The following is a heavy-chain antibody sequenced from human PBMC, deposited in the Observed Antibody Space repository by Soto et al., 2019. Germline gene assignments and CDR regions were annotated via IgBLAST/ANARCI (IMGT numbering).Heavy chain of an antibody. V-gene: IGHV4-4*07. Sequence: SETLSLTCTVSGGSIRSYYWSWIRQPAGKGLEWIGHIYTSGSSNYNPSLKSRVTMPVDTSKNQFSLKLSSVTAADTAVYYCARSYSGSYEEKWFDPWGQGTLVTVSS. D-gene: IGHD1-26*01. J-gene: IGHJ5*02. CDR3: ARSYSGSYEEKWFDP. CDR1: GGSIRSYY. CDR2: IYTSGSS.